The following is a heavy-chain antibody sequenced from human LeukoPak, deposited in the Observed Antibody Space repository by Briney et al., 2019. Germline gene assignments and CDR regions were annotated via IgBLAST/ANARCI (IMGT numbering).Heavy chain of an antibody. Sequence: GGSLRLSCAASGFTVSSNYMSWVRQAPGKGLEWVSVIYSGGSTYYADSVKGRFTISRDNDKNTLYLQMNSLRAEDTAVYYCARVGDSSGYYGYYYYYYGMDVWGQGTTVTVSS. V-gene: IGHV3-53*01. J-gene: IGHJ6*02. CDR2: IYSGGST. CDR1: GFTVSSNY. D-gene: IGHD3-22*01. CDR3: ARVGDSSGYYGYYYYYYGMDV.